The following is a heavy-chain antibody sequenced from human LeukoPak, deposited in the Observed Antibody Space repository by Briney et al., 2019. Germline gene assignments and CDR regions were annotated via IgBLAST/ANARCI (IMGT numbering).Heavy chain of an antibody. J-gene: IGHJ4*02. CDR3: AKEGSSSFDY. CDR1: GFTFSSYA. D-gene: IGHD2-2*01. V-gene: IGHV3-23*01. CDR2: IIGSGGST. Sequence: GGSLRLSCAASGFTFSSYAMSWVRQPPGKGLEWVSAIIGSGGSTYYADSVKGRFTTSRDNSKNTLYLQMNSLRAEDKAVYYCAKEGSSSFDYWGQGTLVTVSS.